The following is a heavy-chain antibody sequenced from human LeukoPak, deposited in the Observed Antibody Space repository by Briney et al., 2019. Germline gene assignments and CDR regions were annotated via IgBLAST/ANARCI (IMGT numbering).Heavy chain of an antibody. CDR2: IWSDGSNK. V-gene: IGHV3-33*01. CDR3: ARDRLGYCSGGSCYSAYDGFDI. Sequence: PGRSLTLSCAASAFTFSNYCMHWVRQAPGKGLEWVAVIWSDGSNKFYADSVRGRFTISRDNSKNTLYLQMNGRRAEDTAVYYCARDRLGYCSGGSCYSAYDGFDIWGQGTMVTVSS. D-gene: IGHD2-15*01. CDR1: AFTFSNYC. J-gene: IGHJ3*02.